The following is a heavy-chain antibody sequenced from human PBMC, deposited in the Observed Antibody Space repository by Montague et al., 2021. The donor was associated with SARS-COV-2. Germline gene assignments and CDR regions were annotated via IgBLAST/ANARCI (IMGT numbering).Heavy chain of an antibody. CDR1: GDSINSEHW. D-gene: IGHD2-15*01. CDR2: THQWGGT. V-gene: IGHV4-4*02. CDR3: ARRALGYCSGGSCYSGFDY. Sequence: SETLSLTCAVSGDSINSEHWWSWVRQPPGKGLEWIVETHQWGGTNYNPSLRSRVSIFLDKSKNQFSLTLTSVTAADTAMYYCARRALGYCSGGSCYSGFDYWGQGTLVTVSS. J-gene: IGHJ4*02.